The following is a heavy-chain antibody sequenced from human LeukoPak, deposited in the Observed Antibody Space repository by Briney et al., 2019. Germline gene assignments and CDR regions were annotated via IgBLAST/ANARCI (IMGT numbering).Heavy chain of an antibody. Sequence: PGGSLRLSCAASGFTFSSYWMSWVRQAPGKGLEWVANIKQDGSEKYYVDSVKGRFTISRDNAKNSLYLQMNSLRAEDTAVYYCARGLTVRGVIIPSDAFDIWGQGTMVTVSS. CDR3: ARGLTVRGVIIPSDAFDI. V-gene: IGHV3-7*01. CDR1: GFTFSSYW. J-gene: IGHJ3*02. CDR2: IKQDGSEK. D-gene: IGHD3-10*01.